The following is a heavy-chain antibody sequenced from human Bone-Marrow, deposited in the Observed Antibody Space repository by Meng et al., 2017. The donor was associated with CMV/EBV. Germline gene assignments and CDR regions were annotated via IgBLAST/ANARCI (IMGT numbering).Heavy chain of an antibody. CDR3: ARELSASSSWDYYFDY. J-gene: IGHJ4*02. CDR1: GGSFSGYY. V-gene: IGHV4-59*01. CDR2: IYYSGST. Sequence: SETLSLTCAVYGGSFSGYYWSWIRQPPGKGLEWIGYIYYSGSTNYNPSLKSRVTISVDTSKNQFSLKLSSVTAADTAVYYCARELSASSSWDYYFDYWGQGTLVTVSS. D-gene: IGHD6-13*01.